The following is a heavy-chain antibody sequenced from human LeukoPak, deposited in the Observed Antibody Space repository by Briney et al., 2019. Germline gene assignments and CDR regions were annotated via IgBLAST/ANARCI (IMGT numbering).Heavy chain of an antibody. CDR1: GFPFSSYV. Sequence: GRSLRLSCAGSGFPFSSYVMPWLRQTPGKGLEWVAVIWFDGGKIYYADSVKGRFTISRDNSKNTLYLQMNSLRAEDTAVYHCARDFTNIRGGGSFDNWGQGTLVTVSS. D-gene: IGHD2-15*01. V-gene: IGHV3-33*08. J-gene: IGHJ4*02. CDR2: IWFDGGKI. CDR3: ARDFTNIRGGGSFDN.